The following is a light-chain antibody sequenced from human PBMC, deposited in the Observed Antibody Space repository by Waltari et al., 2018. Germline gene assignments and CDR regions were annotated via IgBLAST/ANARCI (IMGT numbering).Light chain of an antibody. V-gene: IGKV3-20*01. J-gene: IGKJ1*01. CDR3: QQSGSFPWT. CDR1: QAVVNNF. CDR2: AAS. Sequence: EIVLTQSPGTLSLSPGETATLSCRASQAVVNNFLAWYQQKPGQAPRVLIFAASTRAPGFPDRFSGSGSGTDFTLTLSRLEAEDFAVYYCQQSGSFPWTFGQGTKVEIK.